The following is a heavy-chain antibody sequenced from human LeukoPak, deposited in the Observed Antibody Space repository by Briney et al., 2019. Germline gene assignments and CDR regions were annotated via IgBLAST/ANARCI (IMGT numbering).Heavy chain of an antibody. V-gene: IGHV4-39*07. CDR3: ARDSPKWGDGYNFHY. Sequence: SETLSLTCTVSGGSISSSSYYWGWIRQPPGKGLEWIGSIYYSGSTYYNPSLKSRVTISVDTSKNQFSLKLSSVTAADTAVYYCARDSPKWGDGYNFHYWGQGALVTVSS. J-gene: IGHJ4*02. D-gene: IGHD5-24*01. CDR2: IYYSGST. CDR1: GGSISSSSYY.